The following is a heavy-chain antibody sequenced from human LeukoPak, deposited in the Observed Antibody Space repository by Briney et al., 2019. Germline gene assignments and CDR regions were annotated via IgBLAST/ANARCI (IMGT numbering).Heavy chain of an antibody. CDR1: GGSISSGDYY. D-gene: IGHD3-10*01. Sequence: TLSLTCTVSGGSISSGDYYWSWTRQPPGKALEWLALTDWDGDKYYTTSLKTRLTISKDTSKNQVVLTMTNMAPVDTATYYCARIHYGSGSFDYWGQGTLVTVSS. V-gene: IGHV2-70*18. CDR2: TDWDGDK. CDR3: ARIHYGSGSFDY. J-gene: IGHJ4*02.